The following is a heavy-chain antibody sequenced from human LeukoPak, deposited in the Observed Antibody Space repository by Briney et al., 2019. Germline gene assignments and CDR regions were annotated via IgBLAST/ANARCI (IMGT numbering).Heavy chain of an antibody. J-gene: IGHJ5*02. D-gene: IGHD3-10*01. CDR2: IIPIFGTA. CDR1: GGTFSSYA. V-gene: IGHV1-69*05. CDR3: TRSKPLLIAGSQSKFHYWLDV. Sequence: ASVKVSCKASGGTFSSYAISWVRQAPGQGLEWMGGIIPIFGTANYAQKFQGRVTITTDESTSTAYMELSSLRSEDTAVYFCTRSKPLLIAGSQSKFHYWLDVWGQGTLVTVSS.